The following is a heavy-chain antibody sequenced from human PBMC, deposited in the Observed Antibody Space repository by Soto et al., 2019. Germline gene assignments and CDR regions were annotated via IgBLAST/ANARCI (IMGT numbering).Heavy chain of an antibody. CDR2: IIPIFGTT. CDR1: GGTFSSYA. CDR3: ARGSSKYSSPALFYD. Sequence: GASVKVSCKASGGTFSSYALIWVRQAPGQGLEWMGGIIPIFGTTNYAQKFQGRVTITADESTSTAYMELSSLRSEDTAVYFCARGSSKYSSPALFYDWGQGSLVPGSS. D-gene: IGHD6-6*01. J-gene: IGHJ4*02. V-gene: IGHV1-69*13.